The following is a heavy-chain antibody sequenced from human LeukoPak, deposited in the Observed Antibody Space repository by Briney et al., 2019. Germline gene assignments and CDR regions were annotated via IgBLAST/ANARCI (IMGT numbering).Heavy chain of an antibody. J-gene: IGHJ4*02. D-gene: IGHD5-18*01. CDR3: ARGDSYGLYFDY. V-gene: IGHV4-59*01. CDR1: GGSISSYY. CDR2: IYYSGST. Sequence: SETLSLTCTVSGGSISSYYWSWIRQPPGKGLEWIGYIYYSGSTNYNPSLKSRVTISVDTSKNQFSLKLSSVTVADTAVYYCARGDSYGLYFDYWGQGTLVTVSS.